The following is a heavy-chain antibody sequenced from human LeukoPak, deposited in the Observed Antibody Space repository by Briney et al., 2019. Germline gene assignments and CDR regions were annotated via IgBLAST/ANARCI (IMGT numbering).Heavy chain of an antibody. V-gene: IGHV1-46*01. D-gene: IGHD3-9*01. CDR1: GGTFSSYS. CDR3: ARGTPLRYFDILTDY. Sequence: ASVKVSCKASGGTFSSYSITWVRQAPGQGLEWMGIINPSGGSTSYAQKFQGRVTMTRDTSTSTVYMELSSLRSEDTAVYYCARGTPLRYFDILTDYWGQGTLVTVSS. CDR2: INPSGGST. J-gene: IGHJ4*02.